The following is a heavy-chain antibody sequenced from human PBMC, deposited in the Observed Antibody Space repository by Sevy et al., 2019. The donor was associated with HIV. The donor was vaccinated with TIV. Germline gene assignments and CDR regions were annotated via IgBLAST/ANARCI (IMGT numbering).Heavy chain of an antibody. D-gene: IGHD3-3*01. CDR3: ARLDAPDYDFWSGYYSSNYYYYGMDV. CDR2: ISAYNGNT. V-gene: IGHV1-18*01. Sequence: VSVKVSCKASGYTFTSYGISWVRQAPGQGLEWMGWISAYNGNTNYAQKLQGRVTMTTDTSTSTAYMELRSLRSDDTAVYYCARLDAPDYDFWSGYYSSNYYYYGMDVWGQGTTVTASS. CDR1: GYTFTSYG. J-gene: IGHJ6*02.